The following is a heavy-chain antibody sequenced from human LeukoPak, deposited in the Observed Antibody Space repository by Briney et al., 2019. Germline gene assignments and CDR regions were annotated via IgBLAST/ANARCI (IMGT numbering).Heavy chain of an antibody. CDR1: GGSISSSSYY. CDR3: ARTLSYDSQFDY. CDR2: IYYSGST. J-gene: IGHJ4*02. Sequence: TSETLSLTCTASGGSISSSSYYWGWIRQPPGKGLEWIGSIYYSGSTYYNPSLKSRVIISVDTSKNQFSLKLSSVTAADTAVYYCARTLSYDSQFDYWGQGTLVTVSS. D-gene: IGHD3-22*01. V-gene: IGHV4-39*07.